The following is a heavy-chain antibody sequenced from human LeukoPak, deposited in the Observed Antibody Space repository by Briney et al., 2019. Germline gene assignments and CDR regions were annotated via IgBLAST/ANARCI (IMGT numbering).Heavy chain of an antibody. V-gene: IGHV4-38-2*02. Sequence: SETLSLTCTVSGYSISSGYYWGWIRQPPGKGLEWIGSIYHSGSTYYNPSLKSRVTISVDTSKNQFSLKLSSVTAADTAVYYCARDYEDDAFDIWGQGTMVTVSS. CDR2: IYHSGST. CDR1: GYSISSGYY. J-gene: IGHJ3*02. D-gene: IGHD3-3*01. CDR3: ARDYEDDAFDI.